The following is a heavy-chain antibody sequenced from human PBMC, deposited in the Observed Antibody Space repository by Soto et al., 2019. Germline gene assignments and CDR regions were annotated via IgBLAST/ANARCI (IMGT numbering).Heavy chain of an antibody. CDR2: ISGSGGST. V-gene: IGHV3-23*01. D-gene: IGHD3-10*01. CDR3: AKDRFYYYGSGSLDY. Sequence: PGGSLSLSCAASGFTFSSYAMSWVRQAPGKGLEWVSAISGSGGSTYYADSVKGRFTISRDNSKNTLYLQMNSLRAEDTAVYYCAKDRFYYYGSGSLDYWGQGTLVTVSS. J-gene: IGHJ4*02. CDR1: GFTFSSYA.